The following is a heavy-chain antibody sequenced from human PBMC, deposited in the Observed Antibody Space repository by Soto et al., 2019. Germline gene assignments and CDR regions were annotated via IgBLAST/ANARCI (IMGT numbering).Heavy chain of an antibody. V-gene: IGHV4-59*01. CDR2: IYYSGST. CDR1: GGSISSYY. J-gene: IGHJ4*02. CDR3: ARTRIVGIAVFFDY. Sequence: ETLSLTCTVSGGSISSYYWSWIRQPPGKGLEWIGYIYYSGSTNYNPSLKSRVTISVDTSKNQFSLKLSSVTAADTAVYYCARTRIVGIAVFFDYWGQGTLVTVSS. D-gene: IGHD6-19*01.